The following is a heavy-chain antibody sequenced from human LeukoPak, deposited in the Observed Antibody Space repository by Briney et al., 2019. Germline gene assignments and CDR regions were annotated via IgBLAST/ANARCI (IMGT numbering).Heavy chain of an antibody. Sequence: ASVKVSCKASVDTFTSYFFHWVRQAPGQGLEWMGWISHDSGDTNYAQKFQGRVTMTRNTSISTAYMELSSLRSEDTAVYYCARGWRIDDFWSGYYTPPNWFDPWGQGTLVTVSS. CDR3: ARGWRIDDFWSGYYTPPNWFDP. CDR1: VDTFTSYF. J-gene: IGHJ5*02. V-gene: IGHV1-8*02. D-gene: IGHD3-3*01. CDR2: ISHDSGDT.